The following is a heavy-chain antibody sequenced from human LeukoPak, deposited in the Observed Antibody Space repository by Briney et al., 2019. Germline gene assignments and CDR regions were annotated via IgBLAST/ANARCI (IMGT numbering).Heavy chain of an antibody. J-gene: IGHJ4*02. D-gene: IGHD1-14*01. CDR1: GYTLTELS. Sequence: ASVMVSCKVSGYTLTELSMHWVRQAPGKGLEWMGGFDPEDGETIYAQKFQGRVTMTEDTSTDTAYMELSSLRSEDRAVYYCATDLTRGSDYWGQGTLVTVCS. CDR2: FDPEDGET. CDR3: ATDLTRGSDY. V-gene: IGHV1-24*01.